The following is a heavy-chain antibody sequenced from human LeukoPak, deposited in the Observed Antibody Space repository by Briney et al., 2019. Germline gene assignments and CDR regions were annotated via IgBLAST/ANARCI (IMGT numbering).Heavy chain of an antibody. J-gene: IGHJ4*02. CDR2: IYPGDSDT. Sequence: GESLKISCKGSGYSFTSYWIGWVRQMPGKGLEWMEIIYPGDSDTRYSPSFQGQVTISADKSISTAYLQWSSLKASDTAMYYSARPGNWNYGHSDFDYWGQGTLVTVSS. CDR1: GYSFTSYW. CDR3: ARPGNWNYGHSDFDY. V-gene: IGHV5-51*01. D-gene: IGHD1-7*01.